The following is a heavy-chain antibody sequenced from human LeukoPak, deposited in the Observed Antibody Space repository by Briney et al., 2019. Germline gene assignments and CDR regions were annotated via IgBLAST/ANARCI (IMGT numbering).Heavy chain of an antibody. CDR3: ARGGVLKSVDY. D-gene: IGHD3-16*01. Sequence: SETLSLTCTVSGGSISSYYWSWIRQPPGKGLEWIGYVYDIGSTKYNPSLKSRVTISVDTSKNQFSLGLSSVTAADTAVYYCARGGVLKSVDYWGQGTLVAVSS. J-gene: IGHJ4*02. CDR2: VYDIGST. CDR1: GGSISSYY. V-gene: IGHV4-59*01.